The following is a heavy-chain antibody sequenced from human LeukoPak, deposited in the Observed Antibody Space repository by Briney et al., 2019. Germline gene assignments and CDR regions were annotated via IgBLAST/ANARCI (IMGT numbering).Heavy chain of an antibody. J-gene: IGHJ3*02. V-gene: IGHV4-59*08. CDR3: ARLGQLSTNDPLDI. D-gene: IGHD3-16*02. CDR1: GGFISSYY. CDR2: IYYSGST. Sequence: SETLSLTCTVSGGFISSYYWSWIRQPPGKGLEWIGYIYYSGSTNYNPSLKSRVTISVDTSKNQFSLKLSSVTAADTAVYYCARLGQLSTNDPLDIWGQGTMVTVSS.